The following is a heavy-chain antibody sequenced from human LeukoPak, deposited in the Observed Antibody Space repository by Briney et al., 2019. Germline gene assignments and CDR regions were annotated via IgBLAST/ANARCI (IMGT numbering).Heavy chain of an antibody. J-gene: IGHJ4*02. V-gene: IGHV5-51*01. CDR2: IYPGDSDT. D-gene: IGHD3-10*01. CDR3: IYFCARLTDYYGSSSYYDN. Sequence: GESLKISCKGSGYSFTSYWIGWVRQMPGKGPEWMGIIYPGDSDTRYSPSFQGQVTISADKSISTAYLQWSSLKASDTASDTAIYFCARLTDYYGSSSYYDNWGQGTLVTVSS. CDR1: GYSFTSYW.